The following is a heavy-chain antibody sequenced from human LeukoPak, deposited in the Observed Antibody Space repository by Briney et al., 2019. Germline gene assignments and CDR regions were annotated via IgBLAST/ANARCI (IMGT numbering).Heavy chain of an antibody. Sequence: GGSLRLSCAASGFTFINYWMTWVRQAPGKGLEWVASIKQDGSVKEYADSVKGRFTLSRDNAKNSLYLQMNSLRAEDTAVYYCARGASASGRHFDYWGQGTLVTVSS. J-gene: IGHJ4*02. V-gene: IGHV3-7*01. CDR1: GFTFINYW. D-gene: IGHD3-10*01. CDR3: ARGASASGRHFDY. CDR2: IKQDGSVK.